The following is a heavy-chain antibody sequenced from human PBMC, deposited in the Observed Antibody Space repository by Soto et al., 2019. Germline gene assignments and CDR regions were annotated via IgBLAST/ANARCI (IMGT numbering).Heavy chain of an antibody. V-gene: IGHV1-69*13. Sequence: SVKVSCKASGGTFSSYAISWVRQAPGQGLEWMGGIIPIFGTANYAQKFQGRVTITADESTSTAYMELSSLRSEDTAVYYCARAVGLWLVDTIWGQGTTVTVSS. CDR2: IIPIFGTA. CDR3: ARAVGLWLVDTI. CDR1: GGTFSSYA. J-gene: IGHJ6*02. D-gene: IGHD6-19*01.